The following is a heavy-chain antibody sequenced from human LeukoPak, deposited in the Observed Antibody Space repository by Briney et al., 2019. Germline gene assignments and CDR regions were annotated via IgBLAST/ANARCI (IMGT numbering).Heavy chain of an antibody. D-gene: IGHD5-12*01. CDR1: GYTFTNYY. V-gene: IGHV1-46*01. J-gene: IGHJ4*02. CDR3: ARGRVRDIVATITLDY. CDR2: SNPSGDST. Sequence: ASVKVSCKASGYTFTNYYIHWVRQAPGHGLEWLGISNPSGDSTNYAQKFQGRVTMTRNTSISTAYMELSSLRSEDTAVYYCARGRVRDIVATITLDYWGQGTLVTVSS.